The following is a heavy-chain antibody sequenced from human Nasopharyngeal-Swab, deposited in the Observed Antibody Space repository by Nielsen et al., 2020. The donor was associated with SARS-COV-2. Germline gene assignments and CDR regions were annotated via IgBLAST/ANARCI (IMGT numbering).Heavy chain of an antibody. V-gene: IGHV3-74*01. CDR2: INSDGSII. J-gene: IGHJ4*02. D-gene: IGHD2-15*01. Sequence: VRQAPGKGLVWVSRINSDGSIIDYADSVKDRFTISRDNARNTLNLQMNSLRAEDTALYYCVCGETTPSDYWGQGTLVTVSS. CDR3: VCGETTPSDY.